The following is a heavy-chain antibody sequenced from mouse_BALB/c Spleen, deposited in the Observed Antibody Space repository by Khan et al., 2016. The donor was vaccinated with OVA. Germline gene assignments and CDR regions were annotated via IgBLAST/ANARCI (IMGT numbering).Heavy chain of an antibody. CDR2: INTYTGEP. Sequence: QIQLVQSGPELKKPGETVKISCKASGYTFTNYGMNWVKQAPGQGLKWMGWINTYTGEPTYAADFQGRFAFSLETSASTAYLQINNLKNEDTAKDVCARMKPYWYVDIWGAGTTVTVSS. CDR1: GYTFTNYG. V-gene: IGHV9-3-1*01. CDR3: ARMKPYWYVDI. J-gene: IGHJ1*01.